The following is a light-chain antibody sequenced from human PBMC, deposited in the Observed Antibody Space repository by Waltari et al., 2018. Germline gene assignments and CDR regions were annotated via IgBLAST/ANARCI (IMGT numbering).Light chain of an antibody. CDR1: QSVGRN. Sequence: ELVLTPSPATLSLSPGERATLPCRTSQSVGRNLAWYQQKPGQAPRLLIYGASSRATDIPDRFSGSGSGTDFSLTINRLEPEDFAVYFCQHYVSLPETFGQGTKVEIK. V-gene: IGKV3-20*01. J-gene: IGKJ1*01. CDR2: GAS. CDR3: QHYVSLPET.